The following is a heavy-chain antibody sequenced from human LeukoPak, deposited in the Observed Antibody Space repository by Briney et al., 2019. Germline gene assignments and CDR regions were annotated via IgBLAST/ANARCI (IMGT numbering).Heavy chain of an antibody. D-gene: IGHD4/OR15-4a*01. CDR1: GFTLSSYE. CDR3: AKGLGDDYKLLYYFDY. V-gene: IGHV3-23*01. J-gene: IGHJ4*02. Sequence: GGSLRLSCAASGFTLSSYEMNWVRQAPGKGLEWVSAISGSRGSTYYDDSVKGRFTIFRDNSKNTLYLQMNSLRAEDTAVYYCAKGLGDDYKLLYYFDYWGQGTLVTVSS. CDR2: ISGSRGST.